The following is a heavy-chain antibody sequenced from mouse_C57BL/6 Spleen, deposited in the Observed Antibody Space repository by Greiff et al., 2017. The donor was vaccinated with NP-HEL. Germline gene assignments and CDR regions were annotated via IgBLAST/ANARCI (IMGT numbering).Heavy chain of an antibody. CDR3: ARASTMVTTGGKLRYAMDY. D-gene: IGHD2-2*01. V-gene: IGHV1-82*01. Sequence: QVQLQQSGPELVKPGASVKISCKASGYAFSSSWMNWVKQRPGKGLEWIGRIYPGDADTNYNGKFKGKATLTADKSSSTAYMQLSSLTSEDSAVYFCARASTMVTTGGKLRYAMDYWGQGTSVTVSS. CDR1: GYAFSSSW. CDR2: IYPGDADT. J-gene: IGHJ4*01.